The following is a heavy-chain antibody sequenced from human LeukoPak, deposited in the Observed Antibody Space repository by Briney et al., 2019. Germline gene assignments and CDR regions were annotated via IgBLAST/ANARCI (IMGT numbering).Heavy chain of an antibody. V-gene: IGHV3-21*01. J-gene: IGHJ6*02. D-gene: IGHD6-13*01. Sequence: NSGVSLRFSCAASGFTFSSYRMNWVRQAPGKGLEWVSSINSSSSYIYYADSVKCRFTISRDNAKNSLYLQMNSLRAEETTVYYCARDLWNPAAAGLGYYYYYYYGMDVWGQGTTVTVSS. CDR2: INSSSSYI. CDR3: ARDLWNPAAAGLGYYYYYYYGMDV. CDR1: GFTFSSYR.